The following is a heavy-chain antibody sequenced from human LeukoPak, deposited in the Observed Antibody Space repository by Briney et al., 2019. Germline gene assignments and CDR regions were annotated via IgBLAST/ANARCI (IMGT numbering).Heavy chain of an antibody. Sequence: GGSLRLSCAASGFTFSAHYMDWVRQAPGKGLEWVGRSRDRANSYITEYATSVEGRFTISRDDSKNSLYLQMNRLKTEDTAVYYCANFFGDSYGFWGQGTLVTVSS. D-gene: IGHD5-18*01. CDR1: GFTFSAHY. J-gene: IGHJ4*02. CDR3: ANFFGDSYGF. V-gene: IGHV3-72*01. CDR2: SRDRANSYIT.